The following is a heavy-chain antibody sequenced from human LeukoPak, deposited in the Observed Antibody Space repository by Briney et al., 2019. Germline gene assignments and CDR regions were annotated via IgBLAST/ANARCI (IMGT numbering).Heavy chain of an antibody. V-gene: IGHV3-74*01. J-gene: IGHJ4*02. CDR1: GFTFSSNW. CDR2: INGDVSST. D-gene: IGHD2-15*01. Sequence: GGSLRLSCAASGFTFSSNWMHWVRQAPGKGLVWVSRINGDVSSTSYADSVKGRFTISRDNAKNTLYLQMNSLRAEDTAVYYCARGEKLCYGGGSCYYFFDYWGQGTPVTVSS. CDR3: ARGEKLCYGGGSCYYFFDY.